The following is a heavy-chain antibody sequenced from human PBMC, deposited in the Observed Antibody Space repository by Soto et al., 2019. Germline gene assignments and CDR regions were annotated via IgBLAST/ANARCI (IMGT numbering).Heavy chain of an antibody. V-gene: IGHV4-59*01. CDR2: IYYSGST. Sequence: TSETLSLTCTVSGGSISSYYWSWIRQPPGKGLEWIGYIYYSGSTNYNPSLKSRVTISVDTSKNQFSLKLSSVTAADTAVYYCAREVAATPPYYYYMDVWGKGTTVTVSS. CDR3: AREVAATPPYYYYMDV. D-gene: IGHD2-15*01. CDR1: GGSISSYY. J-gene: IGHJ6*03.